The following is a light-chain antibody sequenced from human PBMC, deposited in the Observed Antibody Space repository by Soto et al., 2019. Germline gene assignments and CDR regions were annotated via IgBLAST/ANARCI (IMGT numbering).Light chain of an antibody. J-gene: IGLJ3*02. Sequence: QSALTQPPSASGSPGQSVTISCTGTSSDIGGYNYVSWYQQHPGKAPKLIIYEVSKRPSGVPDRFSGSMSGNTASLTVSGLQAEDEADYYCTSYAGSNNLVFAGGTKLTVL. CDR3: TSYAGSNNLV. CDR1: SSDIGGYNY. CDR2: EVS. V-gene: IGLV2-8*01.